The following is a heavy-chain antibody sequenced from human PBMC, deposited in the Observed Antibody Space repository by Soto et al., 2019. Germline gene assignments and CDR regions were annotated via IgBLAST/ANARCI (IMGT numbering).Heavy chain of an antibody. CDR2: ISYDGGNA. Sequence: HPGGSLRLSCAGSGFSFSNHVMHWVRQAPGKGLEWVAVISYDGGNAYYAESVKGRFTVSRDNSKNTMYIEMSSVRGDDTAVYYCARDLTVFGVLNGDSPMDVWGQGTTVTVS. CDR3: ARDLTVFGVLNGDSPMDV. V-gene: IGHV3-30*03. D-gene: IGHD3-3*01. CDR1: GFSFSNHV. J-gene: IGHJ6*02.